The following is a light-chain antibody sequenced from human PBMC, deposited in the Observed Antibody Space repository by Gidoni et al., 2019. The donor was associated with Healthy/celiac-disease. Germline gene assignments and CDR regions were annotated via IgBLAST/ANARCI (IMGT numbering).Light chain of an antibody. CDR3: QQSYSTPPLT. Sequence: DIQMTQSPSSLSASVGDRVTITCRASQSISSYLNWYQQKPWKAPKLLIYAASSLQSGVPSRFSGCGSGTDFTLTISSLQPEDFATYYCQQSYSTPPLTFGGGTKVEIK. CDR2: AAS. V-gene: IGKV1-39*01. CDR1: QSISSY. J-gene: IGKJ4*01.